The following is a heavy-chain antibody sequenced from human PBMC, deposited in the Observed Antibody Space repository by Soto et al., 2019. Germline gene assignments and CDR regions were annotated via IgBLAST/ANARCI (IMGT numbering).Heavy chain of an antibody. CDR3: AVHLCGGDYYREMATINWFDP. CDR1: GGSISSSSYY. Sequence: QLQLQESGPGLVKPSETLSLTCTVSGGSISSSSYYWGWIRQPPGKGLEWIGSIYYSGSTYYNPSLKSRVTISVDTSKHRFPLRLSSGTAADTAVYYCAVHLCGGDYYREMATINWFDPWGQGTLVTVSS. CDR2: IYYSGST. V-gene: IGHV4-39*01. J-gene: IGHJ5*02. D-gene: IGHD2-21*02.